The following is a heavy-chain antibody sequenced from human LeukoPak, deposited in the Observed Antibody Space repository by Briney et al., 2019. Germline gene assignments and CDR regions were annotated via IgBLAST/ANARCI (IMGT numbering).Heavy chain of an antibody. D-gene: IGHD5-12*01. CDR1: GFAFSNYA. Sequence: GGSLRLSCTTSGFAFSNYAMNWVRQAPGKGPEWVSGISGFNTYYADSVKGRFTIFRDNSKNVLYLQMDRLRAEDTAVYYCAKGAGYSGHDLSSYFDYWGQGTLVTVSS. CDR3: AKGAGYSGHDLSSYFDY. V-gene: IGHV3-23*01. J-gene: IGHJ4*02. CDR2: ISGFNT.